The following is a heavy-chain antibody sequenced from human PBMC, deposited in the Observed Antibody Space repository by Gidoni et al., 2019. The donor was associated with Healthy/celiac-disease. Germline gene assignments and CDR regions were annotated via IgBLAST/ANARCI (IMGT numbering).Heavy chain of an antibody. Sequence: EVQLLESGGGLVQPGGSLRPSCAASGYTFSSYAMSWVRQAPGKGLEWVSAISGSGGSTYEGESVKGRFIISRDKYKNTLYMKRNSQRAEDTAVYYCAKGGGWSGYGYWGQGTLVTVSS. CDR1: GYTFSSYA. V-gene: IGHV3-23*01. CDR3: AKGGGWSGYGY. CDR2: ISGSGGST. D-gene: IGHD3-3*01. J-gene: IGHJ4*02.